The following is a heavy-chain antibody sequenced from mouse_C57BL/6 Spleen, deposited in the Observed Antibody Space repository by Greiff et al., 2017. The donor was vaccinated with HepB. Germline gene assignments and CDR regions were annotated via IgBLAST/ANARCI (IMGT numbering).Heavy chain of an antibody. V-gene: IGHV1-69*01. CDR3: ARKDYSNYEDAMDY. CDR2: IDPSDSYT. Sequence: QVHVKQPGAELVMPGASVKLSCKASGYTFTSYWMHWVKQRPGQGLEWIGEIDPSDSYTNYNQKFKGKSTLTVDKSSSTAYMQLSSLTSEDSAVYYCARKDYSNYEDAMDYWGQGTSVTVSS. CDR1: GYTFTSYW. D-gene: IGHD2-5*01. J-gene: IGHJ4*01.